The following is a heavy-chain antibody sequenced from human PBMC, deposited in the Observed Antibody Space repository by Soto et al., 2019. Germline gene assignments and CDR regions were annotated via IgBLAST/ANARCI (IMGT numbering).Heavy chain of an antibody. CDR3: AREDRSGYNCDY. Sequence: QVQLVQSGAEVKKPGSSVKVSCKASGVTFSSYTISWVRQAPGQGLEWMGRIIPILGISNYAQKFQGRVTITADKSTSTAYMELRSRRSEDTAVYYCAREDRSGYNCDYCGQGNLGTVSS. CDR1: GVTFSSYT. CDR2: IIPILGIS. D-gene: IGHD3-22*01. V-gene: IGHV1-69*08. J-gene: IGHJ4*02.